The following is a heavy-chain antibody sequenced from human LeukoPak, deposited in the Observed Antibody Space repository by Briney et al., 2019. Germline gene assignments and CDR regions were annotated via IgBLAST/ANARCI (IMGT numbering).Heavy chain of an antibody. CDR2: IYYSGST. V-gene: IGHV4-59*01. CDR3: ATGGSGRPTSPRY. CDR1: GGSISSYY. Sequence: SETLSLTCTVSGGSISSYYWSWIRQPPGKGLEWIGYIYYSGSTNYNPSLKSRVTISVDTSKNQFSLKLSSVTAADTAVYYCATGGSGRPTSPRYWGQGTLVTVSS. J-gene: IGHJ4*02. D-gene: IGHD3-10*01.